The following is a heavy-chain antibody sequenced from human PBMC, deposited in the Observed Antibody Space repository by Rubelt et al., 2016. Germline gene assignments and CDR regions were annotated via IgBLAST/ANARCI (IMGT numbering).Heavy chain of an antibody. CDR2: IYYRGST. Sequence: QVQLQQWGAGLLKPSETLSLTCAVYGGSFSSYYWSWIRQPPGKGLEWIGYIYYRGSTNYNPSLKSRVTISVDTSKNQFSLKLSTVTAADTAVYYCAGGITIFGVASGYFDYWGQGTLVTVSS. D-gene: IGHD3-3*01. CDR1: GGSFSSYY. V-gene: IGHV4-34*11. CDR3: AGGITIFGVASGYFDY. J-gene: IGHJ4*02.